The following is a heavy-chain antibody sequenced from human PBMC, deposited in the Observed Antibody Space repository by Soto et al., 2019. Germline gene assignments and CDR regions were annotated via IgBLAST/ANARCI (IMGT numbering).Heavy chain of an antibody. CDR2: IIPIFGTA. Sequence: SVKVSCKASGGTFSSYAISWVRQAPGQGLEWMGGIIPIFGTANYAQKFQGRVTITADESTSTAYMELSSLRSEDTAVYYCARWLAAAGVVDYWGQGTLVTVSS. CDR3: ARWLAAAGVVDY. V-gene: IGHV1-69*13. D-gene: IGHD6-13*01. CDR1: GGTFSSYA. J-gene: IGHJ4*02.